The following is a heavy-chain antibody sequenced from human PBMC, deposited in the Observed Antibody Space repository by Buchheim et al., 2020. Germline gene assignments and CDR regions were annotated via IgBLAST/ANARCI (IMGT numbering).Heavy chain of an antibody. D-gene: IGHD4-11*01. Sequence: EVQLLESGGGLVQPGGSLRLSCVVSGFTFNNFAMNWVRQAPGKGLEWVSGISGSGGSTYYRDSVRGRFTISRDNSKNTLYLQMNSLRAEDTAVYYCAKDREYDYSNYFDYWGQGTL. CDR2: ISGSGGST. CDR3: AKDREYDYSNYFDY. J-gene: IGHJ4*02. V-gene: IGHV3-23*01. CDR1: GFTFNNFA.